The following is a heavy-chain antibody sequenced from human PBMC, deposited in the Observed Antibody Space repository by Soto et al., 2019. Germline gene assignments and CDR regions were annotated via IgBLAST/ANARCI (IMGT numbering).Heavy chain of an antibody. CDR3: ARHEYWLGPTFDY. CDR1: GGSISSSSYY. Sequence: PSETLSLTCTVSGGSISSSSYYWGWIRQPPGKGLERIGSIYYSGSTYYNPSLKSRVTISVDTSKNQFSLKLSSVTAADTAVYYWARHEYWLGPTFDYWGQGTLVTFSS. CDR2: IYYSGST. D-gene: IGHD2-8*02. V-gene: IGHV4-39*01. J-gene: IGHJ4*02.